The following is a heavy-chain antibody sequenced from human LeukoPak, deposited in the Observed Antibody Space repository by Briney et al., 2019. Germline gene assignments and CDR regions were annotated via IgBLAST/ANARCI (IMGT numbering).Heavy chain of an antibody. CDR1: GYTLTELS. CDR3: ATDRTYYYDSSGYYSY. CDR2: FDPEDGET. Sequence: ASVKVSCKVSGYTLTELSMHWVRQAPGKGLEWMGGFDPEDGETIYAQKFQGRVTMTEDTSTDTAYMELSSLRSEDTAVYYCATDRTYYYDSSGYYSYWGQGTLVTVSS. J-gene: IGHJ4*02. V-gene: IGHV1-24*01. D-gene: IGHD3-22*01.